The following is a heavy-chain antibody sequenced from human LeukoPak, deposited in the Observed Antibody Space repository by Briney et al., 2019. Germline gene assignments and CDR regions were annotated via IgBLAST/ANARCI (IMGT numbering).Heavy chain of an antibody. Sequence: SETLSLTCSVSGYSLSSGYYWGWIRQPPGKGLEWIGSIYHSGSTYYNPSLKSRVTVSVDTSKNQFSLKLSSVTAADTAVYYCARHGSSWELHWFDPWGQGTLVTVSS. CDR2: IYHSGST. V-gene: IGHV4-38-2*02. CDR1: GYSLSSGYY. D-gene: IGHD1-26*01. J-gene: IGHJ5*02. CDR3: ARHGSSWELHWFDP.